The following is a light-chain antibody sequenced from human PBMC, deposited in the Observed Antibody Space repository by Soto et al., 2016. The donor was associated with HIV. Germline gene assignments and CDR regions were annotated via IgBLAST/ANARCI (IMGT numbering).Light chain of an antibody. CDR1: NIGSKS. CDR3: QVWDSHNDPWV. Sequence: SYVVTQPPSVSVAPGQTARITCGGINIGSKSVHWYQQKPGQAPVLVIYDDRDRPSGIPERFSGSNSGSTATLTINRVEAKDEADFYCQVWDSHNDPWVFGGGTRLTVL. V-gene: IGLV3-21*02. CDR2: DDR. J-gene: IGLJ3*02.